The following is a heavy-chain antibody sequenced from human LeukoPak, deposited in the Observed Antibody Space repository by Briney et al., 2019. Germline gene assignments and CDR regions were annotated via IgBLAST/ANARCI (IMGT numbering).Heavy chain of an antibody. CDR3: ASIWGGTYDFWSGLDY. CDR1: GFTFSSYA. V-gene: IGHV3-30-3*01. Sequence: PGRSLRLSCAASGFTFSSYAMHWVRQAPGKGLECVAVISYDGSNKYYADSVKGRFTISRDNSKNTLYLQMNSLRAEDTAVYYCASIWGGTYDFWSGLDYWGQGTLVTVSS. CDR2: ISYDGSNK. D-gene: IGHD3-3*01. J-gene: IGHJ4*02.